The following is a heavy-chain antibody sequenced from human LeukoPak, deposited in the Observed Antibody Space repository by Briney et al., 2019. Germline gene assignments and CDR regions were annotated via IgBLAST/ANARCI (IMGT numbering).Heavy chain of an antibody. CDR3: ARDLDYGGNSDAFDI. Sequence: GGSLRLSCAASGFTFSSAWMSWVRQAPGKGLEWVGRSRNKANSYTTEYAASVKGRFIISRDDSKNSLYLQMNSLKTEDTAVYYCARDLDYGGNSDAFDIWGQGTMVTVSS. CDR1: GFTFSSAW. V-gene: IGHV3-72*01. J-gene: IGHJ3*02. D-gene: IGHD4-23*01. CDR2: SRNKANSYTT.